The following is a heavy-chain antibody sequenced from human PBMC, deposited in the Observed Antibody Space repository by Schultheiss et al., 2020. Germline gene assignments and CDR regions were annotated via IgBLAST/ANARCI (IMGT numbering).Heavy chain of an antibody. Sequence: SATLSLTCTVSGGSVSSGSYYWSWIRQPPGKGLEWIGYIYYSGSTNYNPSLKSRVTISVDTSKNQFSLKLSSVTAADTAVYYCARGRGYSYGRDAFDIWGQGTMVTVSS. CDR2: IYYSGST. V-gene: IGHV4-61*01. CDR3: ARGRGYSYGRDAFDI. J-gene: IGHJ3*02. CDR1: GGSVSSGSYY. D-gene: IGHD5-18*01.